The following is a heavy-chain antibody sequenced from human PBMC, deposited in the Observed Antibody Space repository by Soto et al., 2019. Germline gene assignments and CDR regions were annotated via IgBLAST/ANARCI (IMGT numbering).Heavy chain of an antibody. V-gene: IGHV4-4*02. CDR2: IYHSGST. J-gene: IGHJ4*02. CDR1: GGSISSSNW. Sequence: QVQLQESGPGLVKPSGTLSLTCAVSGGSISSSNWWSWVRQPPGKGLEWIGEIYHSGSTNYNPSLNSRVTISVDNAKNQFSLKLSSVTAADTAVYYWARAAMGGSSWPFDYWGQGTLVTVSS. CDR3: ARAAMGGSSWPFDY. D-gene: IGHD6-13*01.